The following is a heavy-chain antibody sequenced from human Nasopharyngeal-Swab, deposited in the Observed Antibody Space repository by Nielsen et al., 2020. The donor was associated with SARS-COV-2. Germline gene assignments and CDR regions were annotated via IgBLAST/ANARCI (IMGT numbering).Heavy chain of an antibody. CDR3: AKASSGTYDFWSGYYSLEYFQH. J-gene: IGHJ1*01. CDR2: ISGGSRTI. CDR1: GFTFSTYS. V-gene: IGHV3-48*04. Sequence: GGSLRLSCAASGFTFSTYSMNWVRQAPGKGLEWISYISGGSRTIYHADSVKGRFTISRDNAKDSPFLQMNSLRAEDTAVYYCAKASSGTYDFWSGYYSLEYFQHWGQGTLVTVSS. D-gene: IGHD3-3*01.